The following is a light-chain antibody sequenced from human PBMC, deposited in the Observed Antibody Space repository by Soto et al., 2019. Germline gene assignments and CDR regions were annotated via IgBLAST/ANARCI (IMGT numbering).Light chain of an antibody. CDR3: QQYGSSSTTWT. CDR2: DAS. V-gene: IGKV3-11*01. CDR1: QSVSSY. Sequence: EIVLTQSPATLSLSPGERATLSCRASQSVSSYLAWYQQKPGQAPRLLIYDASNRATGIPARFSGSGSGTDFTLTISRVEPEDFAVYYCQQYGSSSTTWTFGQGTKVDIK. J-gene: IGKJ1*01.